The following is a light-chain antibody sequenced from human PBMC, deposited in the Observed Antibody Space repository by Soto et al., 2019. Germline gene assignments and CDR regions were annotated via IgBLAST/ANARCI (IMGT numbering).Light chain of an antibody. CDR1: SSDVGGYNY. CDR3: SSYTTSNARQIV. Sequence: QSALTQPASVSGSPGQSITISCTGTSSDVGGYNYVSWYQQHPGKAPKFMIYDVSNRPSGVSNRFSGSKSGNTASLTISGLQAEDEAEYSCSSYTTSNARQIVFGAGTKLTVL. J-gene: IGLJ1*01. CDR2: DVS. V-gene: IGLV2-14*01.